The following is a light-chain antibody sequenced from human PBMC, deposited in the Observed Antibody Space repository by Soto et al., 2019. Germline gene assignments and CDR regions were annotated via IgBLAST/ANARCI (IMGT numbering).Light chain of an antibody. Sequence: QSALTQPASVSGSPGQSITISCTGTSSDVDTYIYISWYQQHPGKAPKLIIYDVTNRPPGVSNRFSGSKSGNTASLTISGLHTEDEADYYCSSYTFSTLVFATGTKVTVL. J-gene: IGLJ1*01. CDR3: SSYTFSTLV. V-gene: IGLV2-14*03. CDR2: DVT. CDR1: SSDVDTYIY.